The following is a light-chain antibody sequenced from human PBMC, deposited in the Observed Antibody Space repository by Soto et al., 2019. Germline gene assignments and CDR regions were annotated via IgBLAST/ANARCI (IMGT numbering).Light chain of an antibody. V-gene: IGLV2-11*01. CDR2: DVS. Sequence: QSVLTQPRSVSGSPGQSVTISCTGTSSDVGGYNYVSWYRQHPGKAPKLMIYDVSKRPSGVPDRFSGSKSGNTASLTISGLQAEDEADYYCCSYAGRYTWVFGGGTKVTVL. CDR1: SSDVGGYNY. J-gene: IGLJ2*01. CDR3: CSYAGRYTWV.